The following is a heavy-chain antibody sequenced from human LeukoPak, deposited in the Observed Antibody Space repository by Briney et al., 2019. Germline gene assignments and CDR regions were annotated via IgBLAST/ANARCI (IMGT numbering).Heavy chain of an antibody. J-gene: IGHJ4*02. CDR3: ASTEIAVAGTLDY. V-gene: IGHV4-59*08. CDR2: IYYSGST. Sequence: SETLSLTCSVSGGSVSNYYWSWIRQPPGEGLEWIGYIYYSGSTNYNPSLRSRVTISADTSKNQFSLKLSSVTAADTAVYYCASTEIAVAGTLDYWGQGTLVTVSS. CDR1: GGSVSNYY. D-gene: IGHD6-19*01.